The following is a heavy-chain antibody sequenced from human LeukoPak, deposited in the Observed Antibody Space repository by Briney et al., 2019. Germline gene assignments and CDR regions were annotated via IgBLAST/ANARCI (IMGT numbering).Heavy chain of an antibody. CDR1: GGSISSGGYY. CDR3: ARVNYWLLDY. J-gene: IGHJ4*02. Sequence: SETLSLTCTVSGGSISSGGYYWSWIRQHPGNGLEWIGYIYYSGSTYYNPSLKSRVTISVDTSKNQFSLKLSSVTAADTAVYYCARVNYWLLDYWGQGTLVTVSS. CDR2: IYYSGST. D-gene: IGHD1-7*01. V-gene: IGHV4-31*03.